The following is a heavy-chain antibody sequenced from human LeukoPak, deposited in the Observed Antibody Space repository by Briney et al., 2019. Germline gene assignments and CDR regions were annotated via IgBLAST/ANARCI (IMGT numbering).Heavy chain of an antibody. D-gene: IGHD6-13*01. V-gene: IGHV4-59*01. Sequence: PSETLSLTCTVSGGSISSYYWSWIRQPPGKGLEWIGYIYYSGSTNYNPSLKSRVTISVDTSKNQFSLKLSSVTAADTAVYYCARAPWSSSWYWFDPWGQGTLVTVSS. CDR1: GGSISSYY. J-gene: IGHJ5*02. CDR2: IYYSGST. CDR3: ARAPWSSSWYWFDP.